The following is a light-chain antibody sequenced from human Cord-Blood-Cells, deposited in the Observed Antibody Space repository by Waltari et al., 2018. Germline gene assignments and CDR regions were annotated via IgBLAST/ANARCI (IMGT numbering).Light chain of an antibody. CDR2: LGS. V-gene: IGKV2-28*01. Sequence: EIVMTQSPLSLPVTPGEPASTSCTPSQSLLHSNGYNYLDWYLQKPGQSPQLLIYLGSNRASGVPDRFSGSGSGTDFTLKISRVEAEDVGVYYCMQALQTWYTFGQGTKLEIK. CDR1: QSLLHSNGYNY. J-gene: IGKJ2*01. CDR3: MQALQTWYT.